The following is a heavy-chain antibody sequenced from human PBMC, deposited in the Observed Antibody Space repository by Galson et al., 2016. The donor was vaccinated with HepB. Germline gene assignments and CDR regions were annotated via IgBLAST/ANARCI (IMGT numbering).Heavy chain of an antibody. J-gene: IGHJ6*02. CDR1: GFRFSNYA. Sequence: SLRLSCAASGFRFSNYAMSWVRQVPGKGLEWVSAISGSGGSTHYADSVKGRFTISRDNSKNTLYLQMNSLRAEDTAVYYCAKAVTRNTIFGVVTGKEGAHYGMDVWGQGTTVTVSS. D-gene: IGHD3-3*01. CDR2: ISGSGGST. CDR3: AKAVTRNTIFGVVTGKEGAHYGMDV. V-gene: IGHV3-23*01.